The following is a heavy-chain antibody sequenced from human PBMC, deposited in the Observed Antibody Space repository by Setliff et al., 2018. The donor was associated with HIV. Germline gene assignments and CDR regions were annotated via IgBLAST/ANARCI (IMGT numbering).Heavy chain of an antibody. CDR1: GGSITGYY. Sequence: SETLSLTCTVSGGSITGYYWSWVRQPPGKGLAWIGYIFYSGTTNYSPSLNSRATISVDTSKNSFSLRLSSVTAADTAVYYCARVNALIRAPFDYWGQGALVTVSS. V-gene: IGHV4-59*01. CDR3: ARVNALIRAPFDY. J-gene: IGHJ4*02. CDR2: IFYSGTT.